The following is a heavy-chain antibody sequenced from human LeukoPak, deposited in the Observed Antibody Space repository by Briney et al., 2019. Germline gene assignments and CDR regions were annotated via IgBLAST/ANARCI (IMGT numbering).Heavy chain of an antibody. V-gene: IGHV1-69*06. Sequence: SVKVSCKASGGTFSSYAISWVRQAPGQGLEWMGGIIPIFGTANYAQKFQGRVTITADKSTSTAYMELSSLRSEDTAVYYCARAITDKGYYFDYWAREPWSPSPQ. D-gene: IGHD2-15*01. CDR1: GGTFSSYA. CDR2: IIPIFGTA. CDR3: ARAITDKGYYFDY. J-gene: IGHJ4*02.